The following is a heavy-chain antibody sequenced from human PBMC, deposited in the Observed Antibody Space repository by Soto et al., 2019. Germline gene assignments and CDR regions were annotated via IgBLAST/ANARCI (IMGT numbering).Heavy chain of an antibody. V-gene: IGHV3-11*06. CDR3: ARVVRLMLYSDY. CDR2: IGPSSSYT. Sequence: LGLSFAASRFTFSYYYMSLIRQAPGKGLEWVSYIGPSSSYTNYADSVKGRFTISRDNTKNSLYLQMNSLRAEDTAVYYCARVVRLMLYSDYWGQGTLVTVSS. CDR1: RFTFSYYY. D-gene: IGHD2-8*01. J-gene: IGHJ4*02.